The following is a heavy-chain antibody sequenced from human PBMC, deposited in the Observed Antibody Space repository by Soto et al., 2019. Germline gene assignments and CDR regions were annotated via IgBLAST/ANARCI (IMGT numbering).Heavy chain of an antibody. CDR2: IKEDGSEK. CDR1: GFTFSTPW. J-gene: IGHJ4*02. Sequence: EVQLVESGGGLVQPGGSLRLSCAASGFTFSTPWMNWVRQAPGKGLEGVAGIKEDGSEKYYVDSVKGRFTISKDNAENSLELHMNRLRVEDTAVYYCVRDRGYNAFDYWGLGTLVTVSS. V-gene: IGHV3-7*01. CDR3: VRDRGYNAFDY. D-gene: IGHD5-18*01.